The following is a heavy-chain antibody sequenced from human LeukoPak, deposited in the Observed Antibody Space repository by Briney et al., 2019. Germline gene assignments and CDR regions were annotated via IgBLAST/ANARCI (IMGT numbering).Heavy chain of an antibody. CDR1: GXSISSYY. CDR3: ARHAPMTTYDY. CDR2: IYYGGTT. J-gene: IGHJ4*02. Sequence: SETLSLTCSVSGXSISSYYWSWIRQPPGKGLEWIGYIYYGGTTNYNPSLKSRVSISVDTSKNQFSLKLSSVTAADTAVYYCARHAPMTTYDYWGQGTLVTVSS. D-gene: IGHD4-11*01. V-gene: IGHV4-59*08.